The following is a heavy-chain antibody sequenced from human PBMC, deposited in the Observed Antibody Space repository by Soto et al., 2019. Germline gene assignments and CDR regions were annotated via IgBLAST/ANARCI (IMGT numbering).Heavy chain of an antibody. Sequence: DVQLLESGGGLVQPGGSLRLSCTASGFTFSNFAMTWVRQAPGKGLECVSGLYGSGAGIEYADSVKGRFTISRDNAKNTVYLQMTNLRADDTAVYYCAKDAVSGDGLWLMDHWGQGIQVTVSS. CDR3: AKDAVSGDGLWLMDH. J-gene: IGHJ4*02. CDR2: LYGSGAGI. CDR1: GFTFSNFA. V-gene: IGHV3-23*01. D-gene: IGHD2-21*02.